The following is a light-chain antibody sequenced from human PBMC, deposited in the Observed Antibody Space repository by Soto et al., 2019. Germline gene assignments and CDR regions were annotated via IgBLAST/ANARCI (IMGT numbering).Light chain of an antibody. Sequence: DIVMTQSPLTLSVSPGEIATLSCRASQSVNRNYIAWYQQKPGQAPRRLIYGASSRATGIPDRFSGSGSGTDFTLTISRLEPEDFAVYYCQYYGTSPQAFGQGTKVDIK. CDR2: GAS. J-gene: IGKJ1*01. CDR3: QYYGTSPQA. V-gene: IGKV3-20*01. CDR1: QSVNRNY.